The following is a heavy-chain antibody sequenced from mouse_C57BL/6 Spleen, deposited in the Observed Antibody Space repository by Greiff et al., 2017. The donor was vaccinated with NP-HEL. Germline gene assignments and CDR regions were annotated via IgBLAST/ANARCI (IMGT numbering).Heavy chain of an antibody. CDR3: TKGDYDYYYYAMDY. V-gene: IGHV1-15*01. D-gene: IGHD2-4*01. Sequence: VQLQQSGAELVRPGASVTLSCKASGYTFTDYEMHWVKQTPVHGLGWIGAIDPETGGTAYNQKFKGKAILTADKSSSTAYMELRSLTSEDSAVYYCTKGDYDYYYYAMDYWGQGTSVTVSS. CDR2: IDPETGGT. J-gene: IGHJ4*01. CDR1: GYTFTDYE.